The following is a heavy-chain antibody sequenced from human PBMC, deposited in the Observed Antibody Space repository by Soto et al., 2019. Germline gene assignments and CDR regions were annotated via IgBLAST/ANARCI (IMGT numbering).Heavy chain of an antibody. D-gene: IGHD6-19*01. J-gene: IGHJ3*02. V-gene: IGHV3-23*01. Sequence: GGSLRLSCAASGFTFSSYAMSWVRQAPWKGLEWVSAISGSGGSTYYADSVKGRFTISRDNSKNTLYLQMNSLRAEDTAVYYCAKDPESYSSGPDAFDIWGKGTMVTVSS. CDR1: GFTFSSYA. CDR3: AKDPESYSSGPDAFDI. CDR2: ISGSGGST.